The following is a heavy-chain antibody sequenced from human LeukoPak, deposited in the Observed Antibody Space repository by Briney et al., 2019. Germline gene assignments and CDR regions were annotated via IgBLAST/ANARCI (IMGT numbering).Heavy chain of an antibody. CDR2: IYYSGST. CDR3: ARHSPSSGWSDAFDI. V-gene: IGHV4-39*01. Sequence: PSETLSLTCTVSGGSISSSSYYWGWLRQPPGKGLEWIGSIYYSGSTYYNPSLKSRVTISVDTSKNQFSLKLSSVTAADTAVYYCARHSPSSGWSDAFDIWGQGTMVTVSS. CDR1: GGSISSSSYY. J-gene: IGHJ3*02. D-gene: IGHD6-19*01.